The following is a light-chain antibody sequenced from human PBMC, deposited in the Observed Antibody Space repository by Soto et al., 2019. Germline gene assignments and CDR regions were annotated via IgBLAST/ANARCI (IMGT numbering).Light chain of an antibody. V-gene: IGKV3-20*01. CDR2: GAS. J-gene: IGKJ2*01. Sequence: EIVLTQSPGTLSLSPGERATLSCRASQSVSSSYLAWYQQKPGQAPRLLIYGASSRATVIPDRFSGSVSGTDFTLTISRLEPEDFAVYYCQQYGSSPLYTFGQGTKLEIK. CDR1: QSVSSSY. CDR3: QQYGSSPLYT.